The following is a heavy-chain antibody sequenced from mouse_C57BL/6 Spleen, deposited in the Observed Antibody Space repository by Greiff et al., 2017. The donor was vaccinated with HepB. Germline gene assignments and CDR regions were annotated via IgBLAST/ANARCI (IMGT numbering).Heavy chain of an antibody. CDR3: ARRGGYDAGFDY. CDR2: LYPGDGDT. CDR1: GYAFSSSW. J-gene: IGHJ2*01. V-gene: IGHV1-82*01. D-gene: IGHD2-2*01. Sequence: QVQLQQSGPELVKPGASVKISCKASGYAFSSSWMNWVKQRPGKGLEWIGRLYPGDGDTNYNGKFKGKATLTADKSSSTAYMQLSSLTSEDSAVYFCARRGGYDAGFDYWGQGTTLTVSS.